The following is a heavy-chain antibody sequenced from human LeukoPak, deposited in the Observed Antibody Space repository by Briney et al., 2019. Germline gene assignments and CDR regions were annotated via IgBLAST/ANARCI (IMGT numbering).Heavy chain of an antibody. V-gene: IGHV3-30-3*01. CDR3: ARDRVGATDYFDY. Sequence: GGSLRLSCAASGFIFSNYAIHWVRQAPGKGLEWVAVISYDGSNKYYADSVKGRFTISRDNSKNTLYLQMNSLRAEDTAVYYCARDRVGATDYFDYWGQGTLVTVSS. CDR2: ISYDGSNK. J-gene: IGHJ4*02. D-gene: IGHD1-26*01. CDR1: GFIFSNYA.